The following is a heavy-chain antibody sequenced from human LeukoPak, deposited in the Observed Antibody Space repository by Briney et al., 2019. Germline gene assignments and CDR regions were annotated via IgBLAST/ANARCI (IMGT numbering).Heavy chain of an antibody. Sequence: QPGRSLRLSCAASGFTFSSYAMHWVRQAPGKGLEWVAVISYDGSNKYYADSVKGRFTISRDNSKNTLYLQMNSLRAEDTAVYYCARAPILAAGPYYWGQGTLVTVSS. CDR1: GFTFSSYA. CDR2: ISYDGSNK. CDR3: ARAPILAAGPYY. V-gene: IGHV3-30-3*01. J-gene: IGHJ4*02. D-gene: IGHD6-13*01.